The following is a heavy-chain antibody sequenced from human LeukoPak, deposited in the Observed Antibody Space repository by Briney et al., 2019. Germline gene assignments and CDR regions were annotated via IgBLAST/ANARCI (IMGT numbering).Heavy chain of an antibody. Sequence: ASVKVSCKASGYTFTTYSIHWVRQAPGQGLEWMAWINVGNGNTKYSQKFQGRVTITTDTSASTAYLELSSLRSEDTAVYYCARGLLRFLEYWFDPWGQGTLVTVSS. CDR2: INVGNGNT. CDR3: ARGLLRFLEYWFDP. J-gene: IGHJ5*02. CDR1: GYTFTTYS. D-gene: IGHD3-3*01. V-gene: IGHV1-3*01.